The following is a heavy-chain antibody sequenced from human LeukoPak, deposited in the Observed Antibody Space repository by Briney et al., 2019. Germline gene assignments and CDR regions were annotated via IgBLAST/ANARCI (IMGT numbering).Heavy chain of an antibody. V-gene: IGHV4-34*01. D-gene: IGHD5-12*01. CDR3: ARGLVDTISKSFDY. Sequence: SETLSLTCAVYGGSFSGYYWSWIRQPLGKGLEWIGEINHSGSTNYNPSLKSRVTISVDTFKNQFSLKLSSVTAADTAAYYCARGLVDTISKSFDYWGQGTLVTVSS. CDR1: GGSFSGYY. CDR2: INHSGST. J-gene: IGHJ4*02.